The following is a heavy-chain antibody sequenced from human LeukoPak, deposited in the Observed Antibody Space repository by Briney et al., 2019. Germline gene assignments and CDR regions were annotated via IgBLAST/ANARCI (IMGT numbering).Heavy chain of an antibody. CDR3: ARVGDHFHWYLDL. Sequence: GSLRLSCAASGFTVSTNYMNWVRQAPGKGLEWVSILYSGSSTYYADSVEGRFTISRDSSKNTLFLQMNDLRAEVTAVYYCARVGDHFHWYLDLWGRGTLVTVSS. D-gene: IGHD3-3*02. J-gene: IGHJ2*01. V-gene: IGHV3-53*01. CDR2: LYSGSST. CDR1: GFTVSTNY.